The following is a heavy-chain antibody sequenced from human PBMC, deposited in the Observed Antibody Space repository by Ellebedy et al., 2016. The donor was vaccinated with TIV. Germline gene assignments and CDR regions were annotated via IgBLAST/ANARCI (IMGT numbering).Heavy chain of an antibody. CDR1: GDSISSYY. J-gene: IGHJ4*02. CDR3: ARGDHGIPYDY. D-gene: IGHD5-18*01. CDR2: LFYNGRA. Sequence: MPSETLSLTCTVSGDSISSYYWSWVRQPPGKGLEWIGYLFYNGRANYNPSLKSRVTISVDTSKNQFSLKLSSVTAADTAVYYCARGDHGIPYDYWGQGTLVTVSS. V-gene: IGHV4-59*12.